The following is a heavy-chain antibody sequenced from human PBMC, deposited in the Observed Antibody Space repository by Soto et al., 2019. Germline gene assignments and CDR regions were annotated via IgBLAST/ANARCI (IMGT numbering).Heavy chain of an antibody. CDR2: YHSGGST. CDR1: GVSLNTADTW. D-gene: IGHD1-1*01. J-gene: IGHJ6*02. Sequence: QVQLQESGSGLVKPSQSLSLTCTVSGVSLNTADTWWSWIRQSPGKGLEFIGYYHSGGSTYYYASSRCGVTISADTSNRQFSLKLSSVTVADTVVYFCDRSRQMESGNDYGLDVWGQGTTVTVSS. CDR3: DRSRQMESGNDYGLDV. V-gene: IGHV4-30-4*01.